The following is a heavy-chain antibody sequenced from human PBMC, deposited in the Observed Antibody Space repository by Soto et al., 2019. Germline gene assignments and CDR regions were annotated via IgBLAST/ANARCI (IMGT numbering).Heavy chain of an antibody. CDR3: ARDGGIAAAGKEDWFDP. D-gene: IGHD6-13*01. CDR2: IYYSGST. V-gene: IGHV4-31*03. Sequence: SETLSLTCTVSGGSISSGGYYWSWIRQHPGKGLEWIGYIYYSGSTYYNPSLKSRVTISVDTSKNQFSLKLSSVTAADTAVYYCARDGGIAAAGKEDWFDPWGQGTLVTVSS. J-gene: IGHJ5*02. CDR1: GGSISSGGYY.